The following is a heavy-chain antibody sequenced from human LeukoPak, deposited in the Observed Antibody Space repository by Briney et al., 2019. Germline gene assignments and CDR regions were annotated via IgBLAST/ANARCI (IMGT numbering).Heavy chain of an antibody. V-gene: IGHV3-23*01. CDR3: AKSPTTYGDYDPFPFDY. Sequence: GGSLRLSCAASGFTFSSYAMSWVRQAPGKGLEWVSAISGSGGSTYYADSVKGRFTISRDNSKNTLYLQMNSLRAEDTAVYYCAKSPTTYGDYDPFPFDYWGQGTLVTVSS. J-gene: IGHJ4*02. CDR2: ISGSGGST. D-gene: IGHD4-17*01. CDR1: GFTFSSYA.